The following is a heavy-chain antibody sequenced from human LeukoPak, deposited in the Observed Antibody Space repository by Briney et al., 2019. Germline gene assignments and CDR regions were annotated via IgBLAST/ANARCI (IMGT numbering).Heavy chain of an antibody. D-gene: IGHD4/OR15-4a*01. Sequence: ASVKVSCKVSGYTLTEFSMPWVRQAPGKGLEWMGGFDPEDGETIYAQKLQGRVTMTTDTSTSTAYMELRSLRSDDTAVYYCARTDYGDFDYWGQGTLVTVSS. CDR3: ARTDYGDFDY. CDR1: GYTLTEFS. J-gene: IGHJ4*02. CDR2: FDPEDGET. V-gene: IGHV1-24*01.